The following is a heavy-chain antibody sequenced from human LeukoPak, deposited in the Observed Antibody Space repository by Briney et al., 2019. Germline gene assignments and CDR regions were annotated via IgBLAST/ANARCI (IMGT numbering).Heavy chain of an antibody. V-gene: IGHV4-59*12. D-gene: IGHD3-22*01. J-gene: IGHJ4*02. CDR2: IYHSGST. Sequence: SETLSLTCTVSGGSISSYYWSWIRQPPGKGLEWIGYIYHSGSTYYNPSLKSRVTISVDRSKNQFSLKLSSVTAADTAVYYCASGSMPVVIIEFSCNYWGQGTLVTVSS. CDR3: ASGSMPVVIIEFSCNY. CDR1: GGSISSYY.